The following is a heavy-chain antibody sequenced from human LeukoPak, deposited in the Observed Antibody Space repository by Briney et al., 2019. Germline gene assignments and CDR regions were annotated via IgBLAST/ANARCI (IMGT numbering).Heavy chain of an antibody. D-gene: IGHD2-2*01. J-gene: IGHJ5*02. CDR2: IHYSGST. CDR1: GGSISSGGYY. Sequence: SQTLSLTCTVSGGSISSGGYYWSWIRQHPGKGLEWIGYIHYSGSTYYNPSLKSRVTISVDTSKNQFSLKLSSVTAADTAVYYCAREDRTSPCWFDPWGQGTLVTVSS. CDR3: AREDRTSPCWFDP. V-gene: IGHV4-31*03.